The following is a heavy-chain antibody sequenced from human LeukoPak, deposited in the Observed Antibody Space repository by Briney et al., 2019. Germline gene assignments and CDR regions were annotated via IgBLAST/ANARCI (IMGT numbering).Heavy chain of an antibody. CDR1: GFTFSSYG. CDR2: IWDGGSSK. Sequence: GGSLRLSCAASGFTFSSYGMHWVRQAPGKGLEWVAVIWDGGSSKYCADSVKGRFTISRDNSKNTLYLQMNSLRAEDTAVDYCARDREYIVVVPAAMPHYYYYYGMDVWGQGTTVTVSS. D-gene: IGHD2-2*01. V-gene: IGHV3-33*01. J-gene: IGHJ6*02. CDR3: ARDREYIVVVPAAMPHYYYYYGMDV.